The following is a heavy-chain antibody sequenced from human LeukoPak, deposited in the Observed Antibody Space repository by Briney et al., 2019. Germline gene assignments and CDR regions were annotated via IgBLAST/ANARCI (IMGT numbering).Heavy chain of an antibody. CDR1: GDSVSSNSAA. V-gene: IGHV6-1*01. J-gene: IGHJ6*02. CDR2: TYYRSKWYN. Sequence: SQTLSLTCAISGDSVSSNSAAWNWIRQSPSRGLEWLGRTYYRSKWYNDYAVSVKSRITINPDTSKNQFSLQLNSVTPEDTAVYYCARDHHFWSGCTTPKHNWNDGYGMDVWGQGTTVTVSS. D-gene: IGHD3-3*02. CDR3: ARDHHFWSGCTTPKHNWNDGYGMDV.